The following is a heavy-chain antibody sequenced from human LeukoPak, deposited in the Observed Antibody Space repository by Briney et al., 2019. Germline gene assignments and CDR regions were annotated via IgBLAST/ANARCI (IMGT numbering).Heavy chain of an antibody. V-gene: IGHV4-30-4*01. CDR2: IYYSGST. J-gene: IGHJ3*02. D-gene: IGHD3-3*01. Sequence: PSQTLSLTCTVSGGSISSGDYYWSWIRQPPGKGLEWIGYIYYSGSTYYNPAVKSRVTIAVDTSKNQCSLKLSSVTAADTAVYYCARVEIFGVVTDDAFDIWGQGTMVTVSS. CDR1: GGSISSGDYY. CDR3: ARVEIFGVVTDDAFDI.